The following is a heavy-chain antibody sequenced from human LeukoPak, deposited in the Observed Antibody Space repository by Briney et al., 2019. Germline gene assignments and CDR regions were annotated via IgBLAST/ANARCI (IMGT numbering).Heavy chain of an antibody. CDR2: INPNSGGT. D-gene: IGHD2-21*02. Sequence: ASVKVSCNASGYTFTGYYMHWVRQAPGQGLEWMGWINPNSGGTNYAQKFQGRVTMTRDTSISTAYMELSRLRSDDTAVYYCARDKGGGDCYVGYWGQGTLVTVSS. V-gene: IGHV1-2*02. CDR1: GYTFTGYY. J-gene: IGHJ4*02. CDR3: ARDKGGGDCYVGY.